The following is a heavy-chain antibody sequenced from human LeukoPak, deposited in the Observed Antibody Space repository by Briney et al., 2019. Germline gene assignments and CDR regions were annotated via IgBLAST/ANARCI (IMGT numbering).Heavy chain of an antibody. V-gene: IGHV4-34*01. CDR2: INHSGST. D-gene: IGHD3-10*01. CDR1: GGSFSGYY. Sequence: SETLSLTCAVYGGSFSGYYWSWIRQPPGKGLEWIGEINHSGSTNYNPSLKSRVTISVDTSKNQFSLKLSSVTAADTAVYYCARENGLLWFGELLSQWFDPWGQGTLVTVSS. J-gene: IGHJ5*02. CDR3: ARENGLLWFGELLSQWFDP.